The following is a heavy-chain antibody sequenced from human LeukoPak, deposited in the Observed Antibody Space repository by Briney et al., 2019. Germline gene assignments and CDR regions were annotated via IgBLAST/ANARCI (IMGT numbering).Heavy chain of an antibody. Sequence: TGGSLRLSCVASGFTFSSYGMHWVRQAPGKGLEWVAVISYDGSNKYYADSVKGRFTISRDNSKNTLYLQMNSLRAEDTAVYYCAKAPRLNYWGQGTLVTVSS. CDR1: GFTFSSYG. CDR3: AKAPRLNY. V-gene: IGHV3-30*18. CDR2: ISYDGSNK. J-gene: IGHJ4*02.